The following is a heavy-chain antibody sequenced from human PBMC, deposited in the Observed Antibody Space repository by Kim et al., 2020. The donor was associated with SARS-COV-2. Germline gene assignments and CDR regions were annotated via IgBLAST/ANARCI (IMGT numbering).Heavy chain of an antibody. Sequence: SETLSLTCAVSGGSISSSNWWSWVRQPPGKGLEWIGEIYHSGSTNYNPSPKSRVTISVDKSKNQFSLKLSSVTAADTAVYYCALITMVRGLWYYYGMDVWGQGTTVTVSS. D-gene: IGHD3-10*01. CDR2: IYHSGST. J-gene: IGHJ6*02. CDR3: ALITMVRGLWYYYGMDV. CDR1: GGSISSSNW. V-gene: IGHV4-4*02.